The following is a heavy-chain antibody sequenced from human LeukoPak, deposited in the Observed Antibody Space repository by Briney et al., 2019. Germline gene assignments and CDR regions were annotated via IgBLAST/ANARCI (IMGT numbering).Heavy chain of an antibody. D-gene: IGHD5-12*01. CDR2: IWYGGSNK. Sequence: GGSLRLSCAASGFTFSSYGMHWVRQAPGKGLEWVAVIWYGGSNKYYADSVKGRFTISRDNSKNTLYLRMNSLRAEDTAVYYCARVHGYSGYDLAWFDPWGQGTLVTVSS. V-gene: IGHV3-33*01. CDR1: GFTFSSYG. J-gene: IGHJ5*02. CDR3: ARVHGYSGYDLAWFDP.